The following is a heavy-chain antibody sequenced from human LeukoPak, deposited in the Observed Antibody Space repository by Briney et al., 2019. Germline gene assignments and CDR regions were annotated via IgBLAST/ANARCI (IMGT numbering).Heavy chain of an antibody. Sequence: SVKVSCKASGGTFSSYAISWVRQAPGQGLEWMGGISPIFGTANYAQKFQGRVTITADESTSTAYMELSSLRSEDTAVYYCARTLGPNYSNLGYYYYMDVWGKGTTVTVSS. J-gene: IGHJ6*03. D-gene: IGHD4-11*01. V-gene: IGHV1-69*13. CDR1: GGTFSSYA. CDR2: ISPIFGTA. CDR3: ARTLGPNYSNLGYYYYMDV.